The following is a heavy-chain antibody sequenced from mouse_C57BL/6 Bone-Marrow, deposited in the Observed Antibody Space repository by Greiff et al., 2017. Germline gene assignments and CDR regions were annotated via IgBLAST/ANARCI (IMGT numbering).Heavy chain of an antibody. CDR2: IDPSDSET. D-gene: IGHD1-1*01. CDR1: GYTFTSYW. CDR3: ARREYYYGSSPFAY. V-gene: IGHV1-52*01. J-gene: IGHJ3*01. Sequence: QVQLQQPGAELVRPGSSVKLSCKASGYTFTSYWMHWVKQRPIQGLEWIGNIDPSDSETHYNQKFKDKATLTVDKSSSTAYMQLSSLTSEDSAGYDRARREYYYGSSPFAYWGQGTLVTVSA.